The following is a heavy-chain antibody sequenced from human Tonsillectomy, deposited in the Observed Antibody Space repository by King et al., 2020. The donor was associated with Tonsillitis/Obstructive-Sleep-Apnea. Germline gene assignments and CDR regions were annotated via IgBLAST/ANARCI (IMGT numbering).Heavy chain of an antibody. J-gene: IGHJ4*02. V-gene: IGHV4-59*08. CDR3: VRHGNGYDQDY. D-gene: IGHD5-12*01. Sequence: QLQESGPGLVKPSETLSLTCTVSGGSISSYYCSWIRQPPGKGLEWIGHIYNSGSTNYNPSLKSRVTISIDTSKNQFSLKLKSVTAADTAMYYCVRHGNGYDQDYWGQGTLVTVSS. CDR1: GGSISSYY. CDR2: IYNSGST.